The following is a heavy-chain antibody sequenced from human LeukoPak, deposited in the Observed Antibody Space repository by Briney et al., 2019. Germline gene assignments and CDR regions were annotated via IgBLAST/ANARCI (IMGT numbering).Heavy chain of an antibody. CDR3: ARAPARPITYSSSLDY. Sequence: GGSLRLSCAASGFTFSSYAMHWVRQAPGKGLEWVAVISYDGSNKYYADSVKGRFTISRDNSKNTLYLQMNSLRAEDTAVYYCARAPARPITYSSSLDYWGQGTLVTVSS. CDR2: ISYDGSNK. J-gene: IGHJ4*02. D-gene: IGHD6-13*01. V-gene: IGHV3-30-3*01. CDR1: GFTFSSYA.